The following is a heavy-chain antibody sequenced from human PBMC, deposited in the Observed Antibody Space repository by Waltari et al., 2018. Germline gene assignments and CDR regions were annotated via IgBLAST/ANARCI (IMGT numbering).Heavy chain of an antibody. CDR1: GGTFSSYA. CDR3: ARAGYCSGGSCSLDAFDI. CDR2: IIPIFGTA. J-gene: IGHJ3*02. V-gene: IGHV1-69*01. D-gene: IGHD2-15*01. Sequence: KASGGTFSSYAISWVRQAPGQGLEWMGGIIPIFGTANYAQKFQGRVTITADESTSTAYMELSSLRSEDTAVYYCARAGYCSGGSCSLDAFDIWGQGTMVTVSS.